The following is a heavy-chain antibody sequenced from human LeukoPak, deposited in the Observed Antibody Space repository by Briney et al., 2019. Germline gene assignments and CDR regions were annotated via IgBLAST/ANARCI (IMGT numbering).Heavy chain of an antibody. CDR2: IYHSGST. D-gene: IGHD4/OR15-4a*01. CDR3: ARDGAYYAGWFEP. J-gene: IGHJ5*02. V-gene: IGHV4-59*01. CDR1: GGSIRSYY. Sequence: SETLSLTCTVSGGSIRSYYWSWIRQPPGKGLEWIGYIYHSGSTIYNPSLKSRVTISVDTSKNQFSLKLSSVTAADTAVYYCARDGAYYAGWFEPWGQGTLVTVSS.